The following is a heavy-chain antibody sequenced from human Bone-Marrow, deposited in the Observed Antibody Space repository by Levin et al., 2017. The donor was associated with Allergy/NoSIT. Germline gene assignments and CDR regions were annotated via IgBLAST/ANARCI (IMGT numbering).Heavy chain of an antibody. D-gene: IGHD5-18*01. CDR3: AKRGGYSYNRYFDY. Sequence: SETLSLTCAVSGDSISSRAWWTWVRQPPGKGLEWIGEIYYTGSTNYNPSLKSRVTVSVDTSKNQFSLSLSSVTAAVTAVYYCAKRGGYSYNRYFDYWGQGTLVPVSS. CDR2: IYYTGST. J-gene: IGHJ4*02. V-gene: IGHV4-4*02. CDR1: GDSISSRAW.